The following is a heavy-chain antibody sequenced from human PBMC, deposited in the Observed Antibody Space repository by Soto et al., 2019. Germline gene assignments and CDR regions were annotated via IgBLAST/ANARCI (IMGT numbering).Heavy chain of an antibody. CDR3: ARDNGMAGSFDP. CDR1: GFTFSSYS. V-gene: IGHV3-48*02. Sequence: EVQLVESGGGLVQPGGSLRLSCAASGFTFSSYSMNWVRQAPGKGLEWVSYISFSSSTIFYADSVRGRFTISSDNAKNSLYLQMNTLRDEDTAVYYCARDNGMAGSFDPWGQGTLVTVSS. D-gene: IGHD2-8*01. J-gene: IGHJ5*02. CDR2: ISFSSSTI.